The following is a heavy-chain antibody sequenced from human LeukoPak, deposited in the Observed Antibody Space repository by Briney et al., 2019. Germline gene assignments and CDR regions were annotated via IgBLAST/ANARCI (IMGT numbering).Heavy chain of an antibody. CDR1: EFTFSSYG. J-gene: IGHJ4*02. D-gene: IGHD1-26*01. CDR2: IKSKTDGGTT. Sequence: GGSLRLSCAASEFTFSSYGMHWVRQAPGKGLEWVGRIKSKTDGGTTDYAAPVKGRFTISRDDSKNTLYLQMNSLKTEDTAVYYCTTGPEWGLRNHDYWGQGTLVTVSS. V-gene: IGHV3-15*01. CDR3: TTGPEWGLRNHDY.